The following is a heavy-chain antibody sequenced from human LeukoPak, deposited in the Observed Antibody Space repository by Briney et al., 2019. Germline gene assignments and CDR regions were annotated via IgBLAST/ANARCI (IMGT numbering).Heavy chain of an antibody. Sequence: GGSLRLSCAASGFTFSSYSMNWVRQAPGKGLEWVSYISSSSSTIYYADSVKGRFTISRDNAKNSLYLQMNSLRDEDTAVYYCARDPDFWSGYTTNYYGMDVWGQGTTVTVSS. CDR3: ARDPDFWSGYTTNYYGMDV. CDR2: ISSSSSTI. CDR1: GFTFSSYS. V-gene: IGHV3-48*02. D-gene: IGHD3-3*01. J-gene: IGHJ6*02.